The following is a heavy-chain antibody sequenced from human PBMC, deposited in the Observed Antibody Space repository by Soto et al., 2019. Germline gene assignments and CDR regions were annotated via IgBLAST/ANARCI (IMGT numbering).Heavy chain of an antibody. CDR2: ISYDGSNK. Sequence: GGSLRLSCAASGFTFSSYAMHWVRQAPGKGLEWVAVISYDGSNKYYADSVKGRFTISRDNSKNTLYLQMNSLRAEDTAVYYCAKDSYYDFWSGLSYYYYGMDVWGQGTAVTVSS. CDR3: AKDSYYDFWSGLSYYYYGMDV. J-gene: IGHJ6*02. D-gene: IGHD3-3*01. V-gene: IGHV3-30-3*01. CDR1: GFTFSSYA.